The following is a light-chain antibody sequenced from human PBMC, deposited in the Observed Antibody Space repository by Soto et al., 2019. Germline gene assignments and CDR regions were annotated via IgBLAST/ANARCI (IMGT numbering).Light chain of an antibody. V-gene: IGKV1-39*01. CDR1: QSISSY. Sequence: DIQMTQSPSSLSASVGDRVTITCRASQSISSYLNWYQQKPGKAPTLLIYAASNLQSGVPSNFSGSGSGTDFTLTISSLQPEDFATYYCQQSFTTPWTFGQGTKVDIK. J-gene: IGKJ1*01. CDR3: QQSFTTPWT. CDR2: AAS.